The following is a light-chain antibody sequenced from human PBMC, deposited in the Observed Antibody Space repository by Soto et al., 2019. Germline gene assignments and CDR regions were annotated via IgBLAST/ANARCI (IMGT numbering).Light chain of an antibody. V-gene: IGLV1-51*01. CDR2: DDN. CDR3: GSWDSSLSAYV. Sequence: QSVLTQPPSVSAAPGQKVTISCCGSSSNIGGNSVSWNEQLPGTAPKLLIYDDNKRPAGIPDRFSGSKSGTSATLGITGFQTGDEADYYCGSWDSSLSAYVFGTGTKVTAL. CDR1: SSNIGGNS. J-gene: IGLJ1*01.